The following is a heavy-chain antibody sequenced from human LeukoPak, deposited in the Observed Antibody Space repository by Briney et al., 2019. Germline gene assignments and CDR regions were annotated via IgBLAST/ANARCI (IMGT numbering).Heavy chain of an antibody. CDR2: ISSSSSYI. CDR3: AKAVYQVLITSPADY. Sequence: GGSLRLSCAASGFTFSSYSMNWVRQAPGKGLEWVSSISSSSSYIYYADSVKGRFTISRDNAKNSLYLQMNSLRAEDTAVYYCAKAVYQVLITSPADYWGQGTLVTVSS. CDR1: GFTFSSYS. D-gene: IGHD2-2*01. J-gene: IGHJ4*02. V-gene: IGHV3-21*04.